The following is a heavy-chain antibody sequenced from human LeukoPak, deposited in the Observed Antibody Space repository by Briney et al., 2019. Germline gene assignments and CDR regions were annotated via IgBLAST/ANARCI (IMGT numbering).Heavy chain of an antibody. CDR3: TQAYYYGPYYFDY. D-gene: IGHD3-10*01. CDR2: IRSKAYGGTT. Sequence: HPGGSLRLSCTASGFTFGDYAMSWVRQAPGKGLEWVGFIRSKAYGGTTEYAASVKGRFTISRDDSKSIAYLQMNSLKTEDTAVYYCTQAYYYGPYYFDYWGQGTLVTVSS. J-gene: IGHJ4*02. V-gene: IGHV3-49*04. CDR1: GFTFGDYA.